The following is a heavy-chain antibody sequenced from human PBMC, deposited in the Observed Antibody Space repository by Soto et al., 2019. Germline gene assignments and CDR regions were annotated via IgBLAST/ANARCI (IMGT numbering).Heavy chain of an antibody. CDR3: ARGVTAGVDY. J-gene: IGHJ4*02. CDR1: GYSFSSLD. Sequence: QVQLVQSGAEVREPGASVKVSCKASGYSFSSLDINWVRQTTGQGLEWMGWMQPRDGRTGYAQKFQGRVTMTRDTSINTAYMELSSITSDDTAFYYCARGVTAGVDYWGQGTLVTVSS. V-gene: IGHV1-8*01. D-gene: IGHD1-26*01. CDR2: MQPRDGRT.